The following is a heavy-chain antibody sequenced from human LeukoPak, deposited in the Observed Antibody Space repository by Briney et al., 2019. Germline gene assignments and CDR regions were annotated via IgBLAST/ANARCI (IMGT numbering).Heavy chain of an antibody. Sequence: ASVKVSCKTSGYSFTDYYMHWVRQAPGQGLEWMGWINPNSGGTSSAQKFQGRVTMTRDTSITTVYMEVSWLTSDDTTIYYCARADRLHGGPYLIGPWGQGTLVTVSS. J-gene: IGHJ5*02. CDR3: ARADRLHGGPYLIGP. CDR1: GYSFTDYY. V-gene: IGHV1-2*02. CDR2: INPNSGGT. D-gene: IGHD2-21*01.